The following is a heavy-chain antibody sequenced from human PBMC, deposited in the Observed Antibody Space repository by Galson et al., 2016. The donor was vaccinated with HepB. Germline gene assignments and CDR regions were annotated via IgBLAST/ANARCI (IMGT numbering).Heavy chain of an antibody. CDR1: GFTFSDYW. V-gene: IGHV3-74*01. CDR2: INIDGSIT. CDR3: VRGNPTADH. Sequence: ETLSLTCTVSGFTFSDYWMHWIRQVPGKGLVWVSQINIDGSITRYADSVKGRFTISRDNAMTTPFLQMNTLRAEDTAVYYCVRGNPTADHWGQGTQVTVSS. D-gene: IGHD1-14*01. J-gene: IGHJ4*02.